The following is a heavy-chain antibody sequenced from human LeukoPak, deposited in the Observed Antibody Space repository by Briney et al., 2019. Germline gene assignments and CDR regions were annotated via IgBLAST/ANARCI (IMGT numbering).Heavy chain of an antibody. CDR2: ISGDGDTT. J-gene: IGHJ4*01. Sequence: PGGSLRLSCAGPGFTFDDYAMHWVRQPPGKGLEWVSLISGDGDTTYYADSVKGRFTISRDNSKNSLYLQMNSLRTDDTALYYCAKDIAAAAFFDSWGHGTLVSVSS. CDR1: GFTFDDYA. V-gene: IGHV3-43*02. D-gene: IGHD6-13*01. CDR3: AKDIAAAAFFDS.